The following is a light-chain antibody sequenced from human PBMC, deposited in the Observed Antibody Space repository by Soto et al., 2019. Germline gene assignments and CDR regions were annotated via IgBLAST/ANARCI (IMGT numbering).Light chain of an antibody. V-gene: IGLV2-23*01. CDR1: SSDVGSYNL. Sequence: QSVLTQPASVSGSPGQSITISCTGTSSDVGSYNLVSWYQQHPGKAPKLMIYEGSKRPSGVSNRFSGSKSGNTAPLTISGLQAEDEADYYCCSYAGSSISYVFGTGTKVTVL. CDR2: EGS. CDR3: CSYAGSSISYV. J-gene: IGLJ1*01.